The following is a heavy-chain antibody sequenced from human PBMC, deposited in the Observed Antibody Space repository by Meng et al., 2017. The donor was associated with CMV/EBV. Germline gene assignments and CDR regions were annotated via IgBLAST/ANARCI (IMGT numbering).Heavy chain of an antibody. V-gene: IGHV1-8*03. J-gene: IGHJ4*02. D-gene: IGHD2-2*02. CDR2: MNPNSGNT. CDR1: GYTCTTYD. CDR3: ARGHYYCRGISCYSLDY. Sequence: ASVKVSCKASGYTCTTYDLTWVRQAPGQGLEWMGWMNPNSGNTGSAQKFQGRVTFSRNTSMNTAYMELSSLRSEDTAVYYCARGHYYCRGISCYSLDYWGQGTLVTVSS.